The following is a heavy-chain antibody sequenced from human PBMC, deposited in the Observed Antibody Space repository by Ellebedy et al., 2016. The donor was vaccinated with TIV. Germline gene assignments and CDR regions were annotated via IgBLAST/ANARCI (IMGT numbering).Heavy chain of an antibody. Sequence: SETLSLXXDVSGVPISSSVWWTWVRQTPGKGLEWLGEIYTSGSTRYNRPLRSRLSISMDKSKNQFSLSLTSVTAADTAVYYCATHPHKSTIFGVPTQPFESWGPGTLVTVSS. J-gene: IGHJ4*02. CDR2: IYTSGST. CDR1: GVPISSSVW. V-gene: IGHV4/OR15-8*02. D-gene: IGHD3-3*01. CDR3: ATHPHKSTIFGVPTQPFES.